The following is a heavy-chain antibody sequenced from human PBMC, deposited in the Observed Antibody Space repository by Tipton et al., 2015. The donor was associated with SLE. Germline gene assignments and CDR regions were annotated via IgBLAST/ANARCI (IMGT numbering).Heavy chain of an antibody. D-gene: IGHD5-18*01. CDR3: ASQLSPRYGYDI. J-gene: IGHJ3*02. V-gene: IGHV3-33*01. Sequence: SLRLSCEASGFTFRSYGMHWVRQAPGKGLEWVADIWYDGSNKYYADSVKGRFTISRDNSKNTLYLQMNNLRAGDTAVYYCASQLSPRYGYDIWGQGTMVTVSS. CDR2: IWYDGSNK. CDR1: GFTFRSYG.